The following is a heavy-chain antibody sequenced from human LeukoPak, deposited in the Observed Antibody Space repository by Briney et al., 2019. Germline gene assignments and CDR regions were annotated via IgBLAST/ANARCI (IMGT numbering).Heavy chain of an antibody. D-gene: IGHD3-3*01. Sequence: NPGGSLRLSCAASGFTFSSYSMNWVRQAPGKGLEWVSSISSSSSYIYYADSVKGRFTISRDNAKNSLYLQMNSLTAEDTAVYYCARDFLTVFGVAMWFFDIWGRGTLVTVSS. CDR1: GFTFSSYS. CDR2: ISSSSSYI. J-gene: IGHJ2*01. CDR3: ARDFLTVFGVAMWFFDI. V-gene: IGHV3-21*01.